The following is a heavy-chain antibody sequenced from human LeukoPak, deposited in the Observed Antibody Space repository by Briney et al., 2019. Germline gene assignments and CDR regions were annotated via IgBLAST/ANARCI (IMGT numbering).Heavy chain of an antibody. CDR2: ISGSGGST. Sequence: PGGSLRVSCAASGFTFSNYAMSWVRQAPGKGLEWVSAISGSGGSTYYADSVKGRFTISRDNSKNTLYLQMNSLRAEDTAVYYCAKDPAPVAWELGFDYWGQGTLVTVSS. J-gene: IGHJ4*02. CDR1: GFTFSNYA. CDR3: AKDPAPVAWELGFDY. V-gene: IGHV3-23*01. D-gene: IGHD1-26*01.